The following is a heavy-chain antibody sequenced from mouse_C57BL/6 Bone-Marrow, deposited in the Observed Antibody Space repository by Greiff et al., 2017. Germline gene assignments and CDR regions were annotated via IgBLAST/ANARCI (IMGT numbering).Heavy chain of an antibody. J-gene: IGHJ2*01. V-gene: IGHV1-81*01. D-gene: IGHD2-10*02. CDR1: GYTFTSYG. CDR2: IYPRSGNT. Sequence: QVQLKESGADLARPGASVKLSCKASGYTFTSYGISWVKQRTGQGLEWIGEIYPRSGNTYYNDTFKGKVTLTTDKSSSTTYMELCSLTSEDSAVYFCARRYGFLYYFDYWGQGTTLTVSS. CDR3: ARRYGFLYYFDY.